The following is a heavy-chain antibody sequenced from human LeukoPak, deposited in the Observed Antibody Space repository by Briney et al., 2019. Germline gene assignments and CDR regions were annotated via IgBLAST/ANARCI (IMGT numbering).Heavy chain of an antibody. CDR3: ARDLIAARPNWYDP. CDR1: GYTFTTYG. D-gene: IGHD6-6*01. J-gene: IGHJ5*02. CDR2: ISAYNGNT. V-gene: IGHV1-18*01. Sequence: ASVKVSCKASGYTFTTYGISWVRQAPAQGHEWMGWISAYNGNTNYAQKLQGRVTMTTDTSTSTAYMELRSLRSDDTAVYYCARDLIAARPNWYDPWGQGTLVTVSS.